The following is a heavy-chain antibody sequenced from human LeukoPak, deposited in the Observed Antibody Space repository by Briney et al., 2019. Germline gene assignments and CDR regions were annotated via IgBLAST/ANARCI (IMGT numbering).Heavy chain of an antibody. Sequence: SETLSLTCTVSGGSISSSSYYWGWIRQPPGQGLEWIGSIYYSGSTYYNPSPKSRVTISVDTSKNQFSLKLSSVTAADTAVYYCSRGYSSGWHTSPDYWGQGTLVTVSS. D-gene: IGHD6-19*01. J-gene: IGHJ4*02. CDR1: GGSISSSSYY. CDR2: IYYSGST. V-gene: IGHV4-39*01. CDR3: SRGYSSGWHTSPDY.